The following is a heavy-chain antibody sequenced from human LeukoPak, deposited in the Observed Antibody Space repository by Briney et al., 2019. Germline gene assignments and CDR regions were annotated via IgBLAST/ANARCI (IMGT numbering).Heavy chain of an antibody. CDR2: INHSGST. Sequence: PSETLSLTCAVCGGSFSGYYWSWIRQPPGKGLEWIGEINHSGSTNYNPSLKSRVTISVDTSKNQFSLKLSSVTAADTAVYYCASMPFMITFGGVIPHDAFDIWGQGTMVTVSS. CDR1: GGSFSGYY. CDR3: ASMPFMITFGGVIPHDAFDI. J-gene: IGHJ3*02. V-gene: IGHV4-34*01. D-gene: IGHD3-16*02.